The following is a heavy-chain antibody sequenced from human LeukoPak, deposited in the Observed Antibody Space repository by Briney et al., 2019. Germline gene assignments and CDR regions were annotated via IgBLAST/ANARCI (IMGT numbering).Heavy chain of an antibody. D-gene: IGHD2-2*01. J-gene: IGHJ4*02. CDR1: GFTFSNYG. CDR2: IGYDGSNK. CDR3: AKAYCASTICYGGGKIDY. Sequence: GGPLRLSCGASGFTFSNYGMHWVRQAPGKGPERVAFIGYDGSNKYYADSVKGRFTISRDDSKNTLYLQMNSLRAEDTAVYYCAKAYCASTICYGGGKIDYWGQGTLVTVSS. V-gene: IGHV3-30*02.